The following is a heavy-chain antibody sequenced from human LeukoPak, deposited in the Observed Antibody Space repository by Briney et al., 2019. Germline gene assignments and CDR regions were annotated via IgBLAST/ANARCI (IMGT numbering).Heavy chain of an antibody. CDR1: GFTFNTYW. V-gene: IGHV3-74*01. Sequence: GGSLRLFCAASGFTFNTYWMHWVRQGPGKGLEWVSRISGDGTTAIYADSVKGRFTTSRDSAKSTLYLQMTSLTAEDTAVYYCARAGQGFDSWGQGTLVTVSS. CDR3: ARAGQGFDS. J-gene: IGHJ5*01. CDR2: ISGDGTTA.